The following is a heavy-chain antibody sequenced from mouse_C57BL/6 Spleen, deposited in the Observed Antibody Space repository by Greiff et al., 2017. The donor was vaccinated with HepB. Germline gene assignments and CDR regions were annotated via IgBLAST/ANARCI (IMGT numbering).Heavy chain of an antibody. CDR3: TRSMHYGSSYFDY. Sequence: VQLQQSGAELVRPGASVTLSCKASGYTFTDYEMHWVKQTTVHGLEWIGAIDPETGGTAYNQKFKGKAILTADKSSSTAYMELRSLTSEDSAVYYCTRSMHYGSSYFDYWGQGTTLTVSS. CDR2: IDPETGGT. D-gene: IGHD1-1*01. CDR1: GYTFTDYE. V-gene: IGHV1-15*01. J-gene: IGHJ2*01.